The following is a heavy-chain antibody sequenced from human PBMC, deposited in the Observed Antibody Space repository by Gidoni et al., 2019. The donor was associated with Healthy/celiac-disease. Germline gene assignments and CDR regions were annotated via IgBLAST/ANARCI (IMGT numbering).Heavy chain of an antibody. Sequence: PIFGTANYAQKFQGRVTITADESTSTAYMELSSLRSEDTAVYYCAREVVGRAYFDYWGQGTLVTVSS. D-gene: IGHD3-22*01. CDR2: PIFGTA. CDR3: AREVVGRAYFDY. J-gene: IGHJ4*02. V-gene: IGHV1-69*01.